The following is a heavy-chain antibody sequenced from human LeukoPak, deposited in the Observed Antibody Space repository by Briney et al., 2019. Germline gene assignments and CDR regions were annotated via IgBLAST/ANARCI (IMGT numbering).Heavy chain of an antibody. CDR1: GYSISSAYY. V-gene: IGHV4-38-2*02. Sequence: SETLSLTCTVSGYSISSAYYWGWIRQPPGKGLEWIGSFHYSGSTYYNPSLKSRVTISVDTSKNQFSLKLTSVTAADTAVYYCARAFYPGYHSYMAVWGKGTTVTVSS. CDR3: ARAFYPGYHSYMAV. CDR2: FHYSGST. J-gene: IGHJ6*03. D-gene: IGHD3-3*02.